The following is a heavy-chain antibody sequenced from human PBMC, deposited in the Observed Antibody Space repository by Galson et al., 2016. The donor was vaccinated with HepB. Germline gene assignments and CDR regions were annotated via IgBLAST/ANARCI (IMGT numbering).Heavy chain of an antibody. Sequence: SLRLSCAASGFTFDAYAMHWVRQAPGKGLEWVSGISWNSGNVGYADSVKGRFTISRDNAKRSLYLQMNSLRAEDTAMYYCVELSVVWGQGTLVTVSS. D-gene: IGHD1-7*01. CDR3: VELSVV. J-gene: IGHJ4*02. CDR2: ISWNSGNV. CDR1: GFTFDAYA. V-gene: IGHV3-9*01.